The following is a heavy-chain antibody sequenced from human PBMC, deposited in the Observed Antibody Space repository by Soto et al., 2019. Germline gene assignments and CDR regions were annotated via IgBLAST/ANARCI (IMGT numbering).Heavy chain of an antibody. CDR3: ARRSTYGGTFDY. V-gene: IGHV4-31*03. D-gene: IGHD4-17*01. J-gene: IGHJ4*02. CDR1: GGSISSGGYY. Sequence: QVQLQESGPGLVKPSQTLSLTCTVSGGSISSGGYYWSWIRQHPGKGLEWIGYIYDRGSTYYNPSLKSRVIVSADTSKNQFSLKLSSVIAADTAVYYCARRSTYGGTFDYCGQGSMVTVSS. CDR2: IYDRGST.